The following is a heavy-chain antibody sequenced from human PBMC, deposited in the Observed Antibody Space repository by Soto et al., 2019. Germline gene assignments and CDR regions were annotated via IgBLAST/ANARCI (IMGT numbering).Heavy chain of an antibody. CDR1: GFTFSTYS. CDR2: IGGSSSKI. V-gene: IGHV3-48*02. Sequence: GGSLRLSCAASGFTFSTYSMNWVRQAPRKGLEWISYIGGSSSKIFYADSVKGRFTISRDNAKNSLYLQMNSLRDEDTAVYYCGGDSSGYYYPDVFDIWGQGTMVTVSS. CDR3: GGDSSGYYYPDVFDI. J-gene: IGHJ3*02. D-gene: IGHD3-22*01.